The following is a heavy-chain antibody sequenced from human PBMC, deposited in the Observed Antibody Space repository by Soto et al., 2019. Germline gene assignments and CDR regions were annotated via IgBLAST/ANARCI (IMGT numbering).Heavy chain of an antibody. CDR1: GGSISSGGYS. CDR2: IYHSGST. CDR3: ARADLYYDILTGYYRGWFDP. V-gene: IGHV4-30-2*01. D-gene: IGHD3-9*01. Sequence: SETLSLTCAVSGGSISSGGYSWSWIRQPPGKGLEWIGYIYHSGSTYYNPSLKSRVTISVDRSKNQFSLKLSSVTAADTAVYYCARADLYYDILTGYYRGWFDPWGQGTRVNVSS. J-gene: IGHJ5*02.